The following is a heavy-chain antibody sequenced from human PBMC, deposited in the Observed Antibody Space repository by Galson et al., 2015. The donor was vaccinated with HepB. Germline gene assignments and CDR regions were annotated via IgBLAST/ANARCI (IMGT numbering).Heavy chain of an antibody. J-gene: IGHJ4*02. CDR2: ISYDGYNK. Sequence: SLRLSCAASGFTFSNYGMHWVRQAPGKGLEWVAIISYDGYNKYYADSVKGRFTISRDNSKNTLYLQMNSLRAEDTAVYYCAKDSSRAWSDYYTDYWGQGTLVTVSS. V-gene: IGHV3-30*18. CDR3: AKDSSRAWSDYYTDY. CDR1: GFTFSNYG. D-gene: IGHD3-3*01.